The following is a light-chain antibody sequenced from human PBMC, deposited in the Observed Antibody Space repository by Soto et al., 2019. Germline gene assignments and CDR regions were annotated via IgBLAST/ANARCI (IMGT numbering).Light chain of an antibody. CDR2: GAS. Sequence: IVLTQSPGTLSLSPGERATLSCWASQSVSSNYLAWYQQKPGQAPRLLIYGASSRATGISDRFSGSGSGTYCTLTISRLEPEDFAVYYCQHYGSSPRGTFGQGTKV. CDR1: QSVSSNY. CDR3: QHYGSSPRGT. V-gene: IGKV3-20*01. J-gene: IGKJ1*01.